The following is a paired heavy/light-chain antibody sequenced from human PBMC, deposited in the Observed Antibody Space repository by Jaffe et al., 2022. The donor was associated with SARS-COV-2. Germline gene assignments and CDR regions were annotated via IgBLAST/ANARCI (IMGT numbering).Heavy chain of an antibody. V-gene: IGHV1-18*01. CDR3: ASGVYYDSSGYSHESFGDY. D-gene: IGHD3-22*01. J-gene: IGHJ4*02. Sequence: QVQLVQSGAEVKKPGASVKVSCKASGYTFTSYGISWVRQAPGQGLEWMGWISAYNGNTNYAQKLQGRVTMTTDTSTSTAYMELRSLRSDDTAVYYCASGVYYDSSGYSHESFGDYWGQGTLVTVSS. CDR1: GYTFTSYG. CDR2: ISAYNGNT.
Light chain of an antibody. J-gene: IGKJ5*01. Sequence: DVVMTQSPLSLPVTLGQPASISCRSSQSLVYSDGNTYLNWFQQRPGQSPRRLIYKVSNRDSGVPDRFSGSGSGTDFTLKISRVEAEDVGVYYCMQGTHWPPAITFGQGTRLEIK. CDR1: QSLVYSDGNTY. V-gene: IGKV2-30*01. CDR3: MQGTHWPPAIT. CDR2: KVS.